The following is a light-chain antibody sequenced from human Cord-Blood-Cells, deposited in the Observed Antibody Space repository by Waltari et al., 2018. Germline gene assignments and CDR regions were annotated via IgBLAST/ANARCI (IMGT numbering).Light chain of an antibody. CDR1: QSVSSY. J-gene: IGKJ4*01. V-gene: IGKV3-11*01. Sequence: EIVLTQSPATLSLSPGERATLSCRARQSVSSYFAWYQQKPGQAPRLLIYDASNRATGIPARFSGSGSGTDFTLTISSLEPEDFAVYYCQQRSNWLTFGGGTKVEIK. CDR2: DAS. CDR3: QQRSNWLT.